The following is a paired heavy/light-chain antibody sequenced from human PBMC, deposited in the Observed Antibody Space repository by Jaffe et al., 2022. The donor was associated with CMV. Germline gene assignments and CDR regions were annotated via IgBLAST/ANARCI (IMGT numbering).Light chain of an antibody. V-gene: IGKV1-5*03. CDR1: QSVSTW. Sequence: DTQMTQSPSTLSAFVGDRVTITCRASQSVSTWLAWYQQKPGKAPKLLIYKASSLEGGVPSRFSGSGSGTEFTLTISSLQPDDFATYYCQQYNSYSGAFGQGTKVEIK. CDR3: QQYNSYSGA. J-gene: IGKJ1*01. CDR2: KAS.
Heavy chain of an antibody. CDR2: ISNNGSTK. Sequence: EVQLVESGGGLVHPGGSLRLSCAASGFTLSSYEMNWVRQAPGKGPEWVSYISNNGSTKYYADSVKGRFTVSRDNANNSLYLQLNSLRAEDTAVYYCVRWRAVTGPYFDYWGQGSLVTVSS. J-gene: IGHJ4*02. V-gene: IGHV3-48*03. D-gene: IGHD4-4*01. CDR1: GFTLSSYE. CDR3: VRWRAVTGPYFDY.